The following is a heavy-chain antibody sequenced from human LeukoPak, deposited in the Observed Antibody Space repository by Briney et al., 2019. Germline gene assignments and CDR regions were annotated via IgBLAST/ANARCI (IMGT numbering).Heavy chain of an antibody. CDR2: TGTAGDT. Sequence: PGGSLRLSCAASGFTFSTYDFHWVRQTTGKGLEWVSATGTAGDTWYSGSVKGRFTISRENAKSSMCLQMNSLRAGDTAVYYCARQNRYGFDYWGQGTLVTVSS. J-gene: IGHJ4*02. CDR1: GFTFSTYD. CDR3: ARQNRYGFDY. D-gene: IGHD2-15*01. V-gene: IGHV3-13*01.